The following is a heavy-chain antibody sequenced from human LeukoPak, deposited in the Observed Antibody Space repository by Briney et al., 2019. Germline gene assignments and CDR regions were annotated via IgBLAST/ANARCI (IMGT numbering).Heavy chain of an antibody. Sequence: GGSLRLSCAASGFTFSTYWMYWVRQAPGEGRVWVSRINTDGGTSYADSVKGRFAISRDNAKNTLYLQMNSLRVEDTAVYYCASVAGGQSGYYHWGQGTLVTVSS. V-gene: IGHV3-74*01. D-gene: IGHD5-12*01. CDR1: GFTFSTYW. CDR2: INTDGGT. J-gene: IGHJ5*02. CDR3: ASVAGGQSGYYH.